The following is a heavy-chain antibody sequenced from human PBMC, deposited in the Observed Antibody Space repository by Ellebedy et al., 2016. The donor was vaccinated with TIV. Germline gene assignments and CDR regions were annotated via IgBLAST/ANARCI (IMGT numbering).Heavy chain of an antibody. Sequence: GGSLRLPXAASGFTFSSYWMTWVRQAPGKGLEWVANIKQDGSEKYYVDSVKGRFTISRDNAKNSLYLQMNSLRAEDTAVYYCAREEGVITSYYFDYWGQGTLVTVSS. V-gene: IGHV3-7*01. D-gene: IGHD3-10*01. J-gene: IGHJ4*02. CDR2: IKQDGSEK. CDR3: AREEGVITSYYFDY. CDR1: GFTFSSYW.